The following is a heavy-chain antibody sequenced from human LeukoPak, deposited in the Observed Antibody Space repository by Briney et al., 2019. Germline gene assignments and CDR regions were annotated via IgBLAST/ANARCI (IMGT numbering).Heavy chain of an antibody. CDR1: GGSFSGYY. D-gene: IGHD3-3*01. CDR2: INHSGST. J-gene: IGHJ4*02. CDR3: ARANYDFWSGYSD. Sequence: SETLSLTCAVYGGSFSGYYRSWIRQPPGKGLEWIGEINHSGSTNYNPSLKSRVTISVDTSKNQFSLKLSSVTAADTAVYYCARANYDFWSGYSDWGQGTLVTVSS. V-gene: IGHV4-34*01.